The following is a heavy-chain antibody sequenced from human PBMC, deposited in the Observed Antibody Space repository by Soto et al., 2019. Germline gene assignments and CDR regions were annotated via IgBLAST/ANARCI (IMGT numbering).Heavy chain of an antibody. D-gene: IGHD6-6*01. CDR2: IYYSGST. Sequence: SETLSLTCTVSGGSISSSSYYWGWIRQPPGKGLEWIGSIYYSGSTYYNPSLKSRVTISVDTSKNQFSLKLSSVTAADTAVYYCARHIPGLIAACPSIRDKYNWFDLWGQGTLVTVSS. CDR3: ARHIPGLIAACPSIRDKYNWFDL. J-gene: IGHJ5*02. V-gene: IGHV4-39*01. CDR1: GGSISSSSYY.